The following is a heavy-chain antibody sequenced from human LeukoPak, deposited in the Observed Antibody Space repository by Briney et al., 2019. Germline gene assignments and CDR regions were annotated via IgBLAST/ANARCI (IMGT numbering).Heavy chain of an antibody. J-gene: IGHJ4*02. V-gene: IGHV4-59*08. Sequence: SETLSLTCTVSGGSISSYYWSWIRQPPGKGLEWIGYIYYSGSTNYNPSLKSRVTISVDTSKNQFSLKLTSVTAADTAVYYCARTYYFGSGSYHFDYWGQGTLVTVSS. D-gene: IGHD3-10*01. CDR1: GGSISSYY. CDR3: ARTYYFGSGSYHFDY. CDR2: IYYSGST.